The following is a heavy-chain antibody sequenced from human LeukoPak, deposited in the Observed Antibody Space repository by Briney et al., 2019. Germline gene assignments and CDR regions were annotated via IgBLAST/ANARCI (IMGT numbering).Heavy chain of an antibody. CDR3: AGGQTLDWLSNYFNS. Sequence: SETLSLTCTVSGGSISSSLYYWGWVRQPPGKGLEWVGSIYYGANTYYNPSLKSRLTISVDTSKNQVSLKLRSVTAADTALYFCAGGQTLDWLSNYFNSWGQGNLVIVSS. D-gene: IGHD3-3*01. V-gene: IGHV4-39*01. CDR1: GGSISSSLYY. CDR2: IYYGANT. J-gene: IGHJ4*02.